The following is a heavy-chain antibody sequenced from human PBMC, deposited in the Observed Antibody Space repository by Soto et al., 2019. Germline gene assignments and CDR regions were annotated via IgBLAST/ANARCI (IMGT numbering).Heavy chain of an antibody. V-gene: IGHV3-49*03. CDR3: TRDAWGNFDQILASKLVVVAATPNWFDP. Sequence: PGGSLRLSCTASGFTFGDYAMSWFRQAPGKGLEWVGFIRSKAYGGTTEYAESVKGRFTISRDDSKSIAYLQMNSLKTEDTAVYYCTRDAWGNFDQILASKLVVVAATPNWFDPWGQGTLVTVSS. J-gene: IGHJ5*02. CDR1: GFTFGDYA. CDR2: IRSKAYGGTT. D-gene: IGHD2-15*01.